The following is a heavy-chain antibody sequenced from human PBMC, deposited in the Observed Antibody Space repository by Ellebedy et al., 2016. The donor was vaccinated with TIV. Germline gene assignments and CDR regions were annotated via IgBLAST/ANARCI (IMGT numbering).Heavy chain of an antibody. CDR3: ASGVVVTDAFDI. Sequence: ASVKVSXXASGGTFSSYAISWVRQAPGQGLEWMGIINPSGGSTSYAQKFQGRVTMTRDTSTSTVYMELSSLRSEDTAVYYCASGVVVTDAFDIWGQGTMVTVSS. D-gene: IGHD2-21*02. V-gene: IGHV1-46*01. CDR1: GGTFSSYA. CDR2: INPSGGST. J-gene: IGHJ3*02.